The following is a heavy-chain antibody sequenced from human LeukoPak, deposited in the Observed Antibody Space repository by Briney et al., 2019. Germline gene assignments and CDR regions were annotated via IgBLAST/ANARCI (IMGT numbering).Heavy chain of an antibody. D-gene: IGHD5-12*01. Sequence: GGSLRLSCEGSGFTFSNYWMGWVRQVPGKGLQWVANIKTDGSEKYYVDSVKGRFTISRDNAKNSLYPQMNSLRAEDTAVYYCARDKVSGYADGFDAFDIWGQGTMVTVSS. CDR1: GFTFSNYW. CDR2: IKTDGSEK. CDR3: ARDKVSGYADGFDAFDI. V-gene: IGHV3-7*01. J-gene: IGHJ3*02.